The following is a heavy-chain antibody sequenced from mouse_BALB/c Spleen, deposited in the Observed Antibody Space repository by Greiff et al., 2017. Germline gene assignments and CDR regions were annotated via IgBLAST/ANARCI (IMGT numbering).Heavy chain of an antibody. J-gene: IGHJ4*01. V-gene: IGHV3-8*02. CDR3: ARALYGYDGNYAMDY. CDR2: ISYSGST. Sequence: VQLKESGPSLVKPSQTLSLTCSVTGDSITSGYWNWIRKFPGNKLEYMGYISYSGSTYYNPSLKSRISITRDTSKNQYYLQLNSVTTEDTATYYCARALYGYDGNYAMDYWGQGTSVTVSS. D-gene: IGHD2-2*01. CDR1: GDSITSGY.